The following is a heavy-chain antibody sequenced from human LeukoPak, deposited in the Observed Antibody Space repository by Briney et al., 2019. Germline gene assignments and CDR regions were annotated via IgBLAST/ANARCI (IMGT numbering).Heavy chain of an antibody. V-gene: IGHV3-49*04. J-gene: IGHJ6*03. Sequence: PGGSLRLSCTASGFTFGDYAMSWVRQAPGKGREWVGLIRSKAYGGTTEYAASVKGRFTISRDDSKSIAYLQMNSLKTEDTDVYYCTSYYFWSGLYYYYYMDVWGKGTTVTVSS. CDR2: IRSKAYGGTT. D-gene: IGHD3-3*01. CDR1: GFTFGDYA. CDR3: TSYYFWSGLYYYYYMDV.